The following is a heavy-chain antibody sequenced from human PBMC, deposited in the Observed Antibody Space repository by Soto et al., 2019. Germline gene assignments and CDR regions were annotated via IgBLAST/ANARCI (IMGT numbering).Heavy chain of an antibody. CDR3: ARVVDSSSFHFDY. Sequence: GGSLRLSCAASGFTFSDHYMGWVRQAPGKGLEWVGRTRNKANSYTTEYAASVKGRFTISRDDSKNSLYLQMNSLKTEDTAVYYCARVVDSSSFHFDYWGQGTLVTVSS. J-gene: IGHJ4*02. D-gene: IGHD6-13*01. CDR2: TRNKANSYTT. CDR1: GFTFSDHY. V-gene: IGHV3-72*01.